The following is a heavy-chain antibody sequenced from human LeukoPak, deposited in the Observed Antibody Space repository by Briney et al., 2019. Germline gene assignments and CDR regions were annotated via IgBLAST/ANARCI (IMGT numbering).Heavy chain of an antibody. CDR2: IRSDGSNK. D-gene: IGHD4-17*01. V-gene: IGHV3-30*02. Sequence: GGSLRLSCAASGFTFSSYGMHWVRQAPGKGLEWVAFIRSDGSNKYYADSVKGRFTISRDNSKNTLNLQMNSLRTEDTAMYYCAKDRGDYTDWFDPWGQGTLVTVSS. CDR3: AKDRGDYTDWFDP. J-gene: IGHJ5*02. CDR1: GFTFSSYG.